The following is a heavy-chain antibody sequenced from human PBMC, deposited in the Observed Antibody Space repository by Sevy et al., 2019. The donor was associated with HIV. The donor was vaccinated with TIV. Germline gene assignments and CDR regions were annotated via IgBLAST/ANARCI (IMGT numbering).Heavy chain of an antibody. CDR1: GLTFSDYW. CDR3: VAANSWEDY. V-gene: IGHV3-74*01. CDR2: VNSDGSST. J-gene: IGHJ4*02. D-gene: IGHD2-15*01. Sequence: GRSLRLSCAPSGLTFSDYWMHWVRQAPGKGLVWVSRVNSDGSSTTYADSVKGRFTISRDNTKNTLSLQMNSLRAEDTAVYYCVAANSWEDYWGQGTLVTVSS.